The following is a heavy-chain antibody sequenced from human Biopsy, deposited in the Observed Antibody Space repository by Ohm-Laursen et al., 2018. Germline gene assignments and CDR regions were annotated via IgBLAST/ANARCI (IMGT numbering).Heavy chain of an antibody. D-gene: IGHD3-22*01. J-gene: IGHJ4*02. V-gene: IGHV1-46*01. CDR3: ARGPRGLVVITTTALYFDY. Sequence: ASVKVSCKTSGYTFTSYYLHWVRQAPGQGLEWMGRINPNNDNTAYAQKFQGRITMTKDTSTSRVYMDLSSLTFDDSAVYYCARGPRGLVVITTTALYFDYWGQGNLVTVSS. CDR2: INPNNDNT. CDR1: GYTFTSYY.